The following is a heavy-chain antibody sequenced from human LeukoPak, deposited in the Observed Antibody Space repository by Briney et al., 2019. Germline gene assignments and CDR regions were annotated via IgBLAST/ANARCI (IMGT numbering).Heavy chain of an antibody. J-gene: IGHJ6*03. D-gene: IGHD6-25*01. CDR1: GGSFSGYY. CDR3: ASSSGYTSGLWYYYMDV. Sequence: SETLSLTCAVYGGSFSGYYWSWIRQPPGTGLEWIAEINNSGTTNYNPSLKGRVTISIDTSKNQFSLKLSSVTAADTAVYYCASSSGYTSGLWYYYMDVWGKGTTVTVSS. V-gene: IGHV4-34*01. CDR2: INNSGTT.